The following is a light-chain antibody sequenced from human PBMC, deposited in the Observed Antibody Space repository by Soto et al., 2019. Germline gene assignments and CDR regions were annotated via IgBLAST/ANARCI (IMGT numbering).Light chain of an antibody. CDR2: AAS. CDR3: QQSSRTPWT. J-gene: IGKJ1*01. Sequence: DIQMTQSPFSLSASVGDRVTIACRASQSISGYLNWYQQKPGKAPKLLIYAASGLQGGVPSRFSGSGSETDFSLTISSLQPEDFATYYCQQSSRTPWTFGQGTKVEIK. CDR1: QSISGY. V-gene: IGKV1-39*01.